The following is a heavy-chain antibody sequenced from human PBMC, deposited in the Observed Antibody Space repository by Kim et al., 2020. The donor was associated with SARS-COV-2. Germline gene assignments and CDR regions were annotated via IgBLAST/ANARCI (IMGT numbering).Heavy chain of an antibody. Sequence: SNKTYADSVKGRFTISRDNSKNTLYLQMNSLRAEDTAVYYCARDSYGMDVWGQGTTVTVSS. V-gene: IGHV3-30*01. CDR2: SNK. CDR3: ARDSYGMDV. J-gene: IGHJ6*02.